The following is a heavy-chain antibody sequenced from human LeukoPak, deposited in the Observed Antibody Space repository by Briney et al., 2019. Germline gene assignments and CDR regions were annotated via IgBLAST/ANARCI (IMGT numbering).Heavy chain of an antibody. V-gene: IGHV3-7*01. Sequence: GGSLRLSCAASGFTFSRYWMSWVRQAPGKGLEWVANINKDGSEKYYVDSVKGRFTISRDNAKNSLYLEMNSLRAEDTAVYYCARDRALVSMVRGVMGYFYYYMDVWGKGTTVTISS. D-gene: IGHD3-10*01. J-gene: IGHJ6*03. CDR1: GFTFSRYW. CDR2: INKDGSEK. CDR3: ARDRALVSMVRGVMGYFYYYMDV.